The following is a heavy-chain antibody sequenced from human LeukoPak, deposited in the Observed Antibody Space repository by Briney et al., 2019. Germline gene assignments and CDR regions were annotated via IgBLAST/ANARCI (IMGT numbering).Heavy chain of an antibody. CDR1: GFTFTSSA. CDR2: IVVGSGNT. Sequence: GTSVKVSCKASGFTFTSSAMQWVRQARGQRLEWIGWIVVGSGNTNYAQKFQERVTITRDMSTSTAYMELSGLRSEDTAVYYCAADPDSSGWYGGGDYWGQGTLVTVSS. D-gene: IGHD6-19*01. CDR3: AADPDSSGWYGGGDY. V-gene: IGHV1-58*02. J-gene: IGHJ4*02.